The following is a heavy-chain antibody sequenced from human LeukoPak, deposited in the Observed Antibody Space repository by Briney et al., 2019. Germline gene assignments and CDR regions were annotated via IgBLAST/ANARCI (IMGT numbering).Heavy chain of an antibody. Sequence: GGSLRLSCAASGFTFGSWMNWIRQAPGMGLELVAHIKEDGSVKYYVDSVRGRFTVSRDNAHNSMYLQMNSLRADDTAVYYCVRSQRLVGRTADYWGRGTLVIVSS. D-gene: IGHD2-8*02. CDR3: VRSQRLVGRTADY. V-gene: IGHV3-7*01. J-gene: IGHJ4*02. CDR1: GFTFGSW. CDR2: IKEDGSVK.